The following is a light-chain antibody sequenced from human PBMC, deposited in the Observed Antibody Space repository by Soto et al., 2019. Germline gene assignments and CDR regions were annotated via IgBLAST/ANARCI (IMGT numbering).Light chain of an antibody. CDR3: QQYSNSPQT. Sequence: EIVLTQSPGTLSLSPGERATLSCRASQSVSSGYLAWYQQKPGQAPSLLIYGASSSATGIPDGFSGSGSGTDFNLTISRLVPEDFAVYFCQQYSNSPQTFGQGTKVEIK. J-gene: IGKJ1*01. CDR1: QSVSSGY. CDR2: GAS. V-gene: IGKV3-20*01.